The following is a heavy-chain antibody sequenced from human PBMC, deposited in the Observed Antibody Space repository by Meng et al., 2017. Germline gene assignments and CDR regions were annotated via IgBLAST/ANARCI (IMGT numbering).Heavy chain of an antibody. CDR1: GFTFDDYG. V-gene: IGHV3-20*04. Sequence: GESLKISCAASGFTFDDYGMSWVRQAPGKGLEWVSGINWNGGSTGYADSVKGRFTISRDNAKNSLYLKMNSLRAEDTALYYCARFYFEYSYGPHHFDYWGQGTLVTVSS. CDR2: INWNGGST. CDR3: ARFYFEYSYGPHHFDY. D-gene: IGHD5-18*01. J-gene: IGHJ4*02.